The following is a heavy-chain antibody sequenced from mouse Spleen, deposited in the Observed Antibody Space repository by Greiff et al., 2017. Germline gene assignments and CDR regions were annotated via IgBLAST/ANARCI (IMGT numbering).Heavy chain of an antibody. CDR2: IWRGGST. CDR3: AKFITTATTWFAY. J-gene: IGHJ3*01. CDR1: GFSLTSYG. D-gene: IGHD1-2*01. Sequence: QVQLKESGPSLVQPSQSLSITCTVSGFSLTSYGVHWVRQSPGKGLEWLGVIWRGGSTDYNAAFMSRLSITKDNSKSQVFFKMNSLQADDTAIYYCAKFITTATTWFAYWGQGTLVTVSA. V-gene: IGHV2-5-1*01.